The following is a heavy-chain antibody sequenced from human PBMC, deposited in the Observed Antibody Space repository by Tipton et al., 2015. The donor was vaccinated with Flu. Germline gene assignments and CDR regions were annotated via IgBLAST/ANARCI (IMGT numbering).Heavy chain of an antibody. V-gene: IGHV4-4*02. CDR3: ATKSWSHQFHH. J-gene: IGHJ1*01. CDR1: GGSISSNNW. Sequence: GLVKPSGTLSLTCAVSGGSISSNNWWSWVRQPPGKGLEWIGEIYQSGSTNYNPSLKSRVTISVDKSKNQFSLKLNSVTAADTAVYYCATKSWSHQFHHWGQGTLVTVSS. CDR2: IYQSGST. D-gene: IGHD6-13*01.